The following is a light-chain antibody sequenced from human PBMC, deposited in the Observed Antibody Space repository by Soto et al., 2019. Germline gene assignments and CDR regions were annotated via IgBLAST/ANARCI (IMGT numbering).Light chain of an antibody. CDR1: QGISSW. V-gene: IGKV1-12*01. Sequence: DIQMTQSPSSVSASVGDRVTITCRASQGISSWLAWYQQKPGKAPKLLIYAASSLQSGVPSRFSGSGSGTEFTLTISSLQPDDFAIYYCQQYKNYYPTFGQGTKVDIK. CDR2: AAS. CDR3: QQYKNYYPT. J-gene: IGKJ1*01.